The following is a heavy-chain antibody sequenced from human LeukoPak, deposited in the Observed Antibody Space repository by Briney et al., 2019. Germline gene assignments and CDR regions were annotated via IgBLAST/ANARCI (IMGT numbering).Heavy chain of an antibody. CDR1: GYTLTELS. Sequence: ASVKVSCKVSGYTLTELSMHWVRQAPGKGLEWMGGFDPEDGETIYAQKFQGRVTMTEDTSTDTAYMELSSLRSEDTAVYYCARVHYGSGSQFYYYYGMDVWGQGTTVTVSS. V-gene: IGHV1-24*01. J-gene: IGHJ6*02. CDR3: ARVHYGSGSQFYYYYGMDV. CDR2: FDPEDGET. D-gene: IGHD3-10*01.